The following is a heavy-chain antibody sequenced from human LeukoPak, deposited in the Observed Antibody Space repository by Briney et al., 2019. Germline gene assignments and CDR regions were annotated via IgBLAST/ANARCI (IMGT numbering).Heavy chain of an antibody. V-gene: IGHV1-18*01. Sequence: VASVKVSCKASGYIFTTYGISWVRQAPGQGLKWMGWISAYNGNTNYAKNFQGRVTVTTDTSTTTAYMELRSLRFDDTAVYYCARQFYYDTSGSYYFDHWGQGTLVTVSS. CDR1: GYIFTTYG. J-gene: IGHJ4*02. D-gene: IGHD3-22*01. CDR2: ISAYNGNT. CDR3: ARQFYYDTSGSYYFDH.